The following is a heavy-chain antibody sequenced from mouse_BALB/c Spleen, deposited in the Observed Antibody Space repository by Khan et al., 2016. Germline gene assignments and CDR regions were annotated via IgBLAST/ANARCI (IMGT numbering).Heavy chain of an antibody. CDR3: ARSPYDYDGGFAY. V-gene: IGHV14-3*02. Sequence: VQLKESGAELVKPGASVKLSCTASGFNIKDTYMHWVKQRPEQGLEWIGRIDPANGNTKYDPKFQGKATITADTSSNTAYLQLSGLTSEDTAVYYCARSPYDYDGGFAYWGQGTLVTVSA. J-gene: IGHJ3*01. D-gene: IGHD2-4*01. CDR2: IDPANGNT. CDR1: GFNIKDTY.